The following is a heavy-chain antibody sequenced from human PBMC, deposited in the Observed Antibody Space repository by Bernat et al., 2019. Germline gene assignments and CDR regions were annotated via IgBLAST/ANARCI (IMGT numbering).Heavy chain of an antibody. Sequence: EVQLVESGGGLVKPGGSLRLSCAASGFTLSSSSMNWVRQAPGKGLAWVSSISLSGVSMYYADSVKGRFTISRDNAKNSLFLQMDSLRAEDTAVYYCARSLLVTSRNDAFEIWGQGTTVTVSS. V-gene: IGHV3-21*01. CDR3: ARSLLVTSRNDAFEI. D-gene: IGHD2-21*02. J-gene: IGHJ3*02. CDR1: GFTLSSSS. CDR2: ISLSGVSM.